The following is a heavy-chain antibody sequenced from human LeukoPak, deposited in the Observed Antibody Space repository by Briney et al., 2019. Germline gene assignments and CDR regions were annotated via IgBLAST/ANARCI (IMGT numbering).Heavy chain of an antibody. J-gene: IGHJ3*02. CDR1: GGSISSGSYY. Sequence: SETLSLTCTVSGGSISSGSYYWSWIRQPAGKGLEWIGRIYTSGSTNYNPSLKSRVTISVDTSKNQFSLKLSSVTAADTAVYYCARASYYYDSSGYYLDAFDIWGQGTMVTVSS. V-gene: IGHV4-61*02. CDR2: IYTSGST. D-gene: IGHD3-22*01. CDR3: ARASYYYDSSGYYLDAFDI.